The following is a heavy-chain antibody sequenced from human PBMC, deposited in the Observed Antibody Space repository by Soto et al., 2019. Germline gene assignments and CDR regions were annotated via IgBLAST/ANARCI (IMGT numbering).Heavy chain of an antibody. CDR1: GFTVSSSY. D-gene: IGHD1-26*01. J-gene: IGHJ4*02. Sequence: EVQLVESGGGLVQPGGSLRLSCTVSGFTVSSSYMGWVRQAPGKGLEWLLVIYSGGRTHYADSVKGRFTISRDNSKNTVHLQMNSLRAEDTAVYYCARDRYSGSYYFDYWGQGTLVTVSS. V-gene: IGHV3-66*01. CDR2: IYSGGRT. CDR3: ARDRYSGSYYFDY.